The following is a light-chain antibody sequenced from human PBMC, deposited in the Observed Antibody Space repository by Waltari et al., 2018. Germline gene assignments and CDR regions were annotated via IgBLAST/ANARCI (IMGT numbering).Light chain of an antibody. V-gene: IGKV3-11*01. CDR3: QHRSNWPQLT. J-gene: IGKJ4*01. CDR1: QRVSNY. Sequence: EIVLTQSPATLSLSPGERATLSCRASQRVSNYLDWYQQKPGQPPRPLIYDVSNRATGIPARFSGSGSGTDFTLNISSLEPEDFAVYYCQHRSNWPQLTFGGGTKVEIK. CDR2: DVS.